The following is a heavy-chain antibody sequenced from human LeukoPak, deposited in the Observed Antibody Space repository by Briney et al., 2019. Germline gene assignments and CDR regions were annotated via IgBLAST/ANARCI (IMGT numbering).Heavy chain of an antibody. CDR1: GFTFTSSA. D-gene: IGHD3-10*01. J-gene: IGHJ6*02. V-gene: IGHV1-58*01. CDR3: AAGNYYGSAYYGMDV. CDR2: IVVGSGNT. Sequence: SVKVSCKASGFTFTSSAVQWVRQARGQRLEWIGWIVVGSGNTNYAQKFQEGVTITRDMSTSTAYMELSSLRSEDTAVYYCAAGNYYGSAYYGMDVWGQGTTVTVSS.